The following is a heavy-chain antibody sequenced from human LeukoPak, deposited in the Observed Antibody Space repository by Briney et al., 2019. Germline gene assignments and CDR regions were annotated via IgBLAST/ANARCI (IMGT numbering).Heavy chain of an antibody. CDR2: LSRGGSTT. J-gene: IGHJ4*02. V-gene: IGHV3-23*01. CDR3: AKEQRIRHCSEGVCMEGYYFDY. D-gene: IGHD2-8*01. CDR1: GFNFNMFA. Sequence: GGSLRLSCTGSGFNFNMFAMNWVRQGPGQGLEWVSGLSRGGSTTNYADSVKGRFIISRDKSKNMVFLQMNSLRPEDTAVYYCAKEQRIRHCSEGVCMEGYYFDYWGQGTLVTVSS.